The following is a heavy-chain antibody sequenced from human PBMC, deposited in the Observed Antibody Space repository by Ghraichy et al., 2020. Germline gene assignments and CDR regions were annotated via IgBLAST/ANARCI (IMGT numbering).Heavy chain of an antibody. CDR1: GGSISSSGFY. J-gene: IGHJ4*02. D-gene: IGHD1-26*01. CDR2: IYYSGST. CDR3: ARRPQWELLGAFDY. V-gene: IGHV4-39*01. Sequence: TLSLTCTVSGGSISSSGFYWGWIRQPPGKGLEWIGNIYYSGSTYYNPSLKSRVTISVDTSKNQFSLKLSSVTAADTALYYCARRPQWELLGAFDYWGQGTLVTVSS.